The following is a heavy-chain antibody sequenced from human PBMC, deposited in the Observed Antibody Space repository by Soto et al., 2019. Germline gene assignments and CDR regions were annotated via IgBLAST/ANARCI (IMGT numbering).Heavy chain of an antibody. CDR3: ARRGCSSTSCYVDY. V-gene: IGHV4-59*08. CDR2: IYYSGST. Sequence: SETLSLTCTVSGGSISSSYWSWIRQLPGKGLEWIGYIYYSGSTNYNPSLKSRVTISVDTSKNQFSLNLSSVTAAVTAVYYCARRGCSSTSCYVDYWGRGTLVTVSS. CDR1: GGSISSSY. D-gene: IGHD2-2*01. J-gene: IGHJ4*02.